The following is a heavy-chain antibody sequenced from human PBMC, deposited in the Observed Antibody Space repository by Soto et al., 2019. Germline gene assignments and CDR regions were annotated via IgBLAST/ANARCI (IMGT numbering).Heavy chain of an antibody. CDR1: GVSISSSY. D-gene: IGHD2-15*01. J-gene: IGHJ6*03. CDR2: IYNSGSP. Sequence: QVQLQESGPGLVKPSETLSLTCTVSGVSISSSYWCWIRQPPGKGLEWIGYIYNSGSPNYNPALIGRVPRSEDTAKNQVSLGLSSVAAADTAVDYCARDRAFCSGRSCSAPPDYDYYMDVWGKGTTVTVS. V-gene: IGHV4-59*01. CDR3: ARDRAFCSGRSCSAPPDYDYYMDV.